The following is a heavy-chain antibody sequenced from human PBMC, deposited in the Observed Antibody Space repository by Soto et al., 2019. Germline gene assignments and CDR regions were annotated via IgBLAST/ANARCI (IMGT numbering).Heavy chain of an antibody. CDR1: GFTFSSYS. V-gene: IGHV3-48*02. CDR2: ISSSSSTI. J-gene: IGHJ5*02. D-gene: IGHD4-17*01. CDR3: ASGKDYAEGGS. Sequence: EVQLVESGGGLVQPGGSLRLSCAASGFTFSSYSMNWVRQAPGKGLEWVSYISSSSSTIYYADSVKGRFTISRDNAKNSLNLQMNSLRDEETAVYYCASGKDYAEGGSWGQGTLVTVSS.